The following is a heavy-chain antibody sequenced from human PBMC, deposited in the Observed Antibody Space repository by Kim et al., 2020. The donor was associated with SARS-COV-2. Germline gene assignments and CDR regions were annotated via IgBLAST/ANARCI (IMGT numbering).Heavy chain of an antibody. D-gene: IGHD3-9*01. J-gene: IGHJ4*02. CDR1: GFTFSSYA. CDR3: AKDLYYDILTGYLQDY. Sequence: GGSLRLSCAASGFTFSSYAMSWVRQAPGKGLEWVSAISGSGGSTYYADSVKGRFTISRDNSKNTLYLQMNSLRAEDTAVYYCAKDLYYDILTGYLQDYWGQGTLVTVSS. V-gene: IGHV3-23*01. CDR2: ISGSGGST.